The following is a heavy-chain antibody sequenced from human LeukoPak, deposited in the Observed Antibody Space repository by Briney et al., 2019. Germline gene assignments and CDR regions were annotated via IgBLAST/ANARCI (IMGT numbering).Heavy chain of an antibody. Sequence: PSETLSLTCTVSGGSISTYYWSWIRQPPGKGLEWIGYIYYTGSTNYNPSLKSRVTISVDTSKNQSSLKLSSVTAADTAVYYCARTLSGSSGWPSADYWGQGTLVTVSS. J-gene: IGHJ4*02. CDR3: ARTLSGSSGWPSADY. CDR1: GGSISTYY. CDR2: IYYTGST. D-gene: IGHD6-19*01. V-gene: IGHV4-59*01.